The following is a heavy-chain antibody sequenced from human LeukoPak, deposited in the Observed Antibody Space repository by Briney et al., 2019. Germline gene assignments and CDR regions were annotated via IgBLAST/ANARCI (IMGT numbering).Heavy chain of an antibody. CDR1: GFTFSSYE. CDR2: ISSSGSTI. Sequence: GGSLRLSCAASGFTFSSYEMNWVRQAPGKGLEWVSYISSSGSTIYYADSVKGRFTISRDNSKNTLYLQMNSLRAEDTAVYYCAKPYGSGPLGEYYFDYWGQGTLVTVSS. CDR3: AKPYGSGPLGEYYFDY. V-gene: IGHV3-48*03. J-gene: IGHJ4*02. D-gene: IGHD3-10*01.